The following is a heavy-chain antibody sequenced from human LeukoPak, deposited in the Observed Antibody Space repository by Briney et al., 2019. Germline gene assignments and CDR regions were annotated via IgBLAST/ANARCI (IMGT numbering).Heavy chain of an antibody. V-gene: IGHV1-2*02. CDR2: INPNSGGT. CDR3: ARVRSSGVPGGY. J-gene: IGHJ4*02. Sequence: ASVKVSCKASGYTFIGYYMHWVRQAPGQGLEWVGWINPNSGGTNYAQKFQGRVTMTRDTSISTAYMELSRLRSDDTAVYYCARVRSSGVPGGYWGQGTLVTVSS. CDR1: GYTFIGYY. D-gene: IGHD6-19*01.